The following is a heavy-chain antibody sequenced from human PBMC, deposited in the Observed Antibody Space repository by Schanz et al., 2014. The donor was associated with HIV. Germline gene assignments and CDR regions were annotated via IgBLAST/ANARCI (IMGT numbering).Heavy chain of an antibody. CDR2: IWYDGSNK. CDR1: GFTFSSYA. V-gene: IGHV3-33*06. CDR3: AKVRRLLTRWDWFDP. Sequence: AQLLESGGGLVQPGGSLRLSCAASGFTFSSYAMSWVRQAPGKGLEWVGVIWYDGSNKYYADSVKGRFTISRDNSKNTLYLQMNSLRAEDTAVYYCAKVRRLLTRWDWFDPWGQGTLVTVSS. J-gene: IGHJ5*02. D-gene: IGHD6-25*01.